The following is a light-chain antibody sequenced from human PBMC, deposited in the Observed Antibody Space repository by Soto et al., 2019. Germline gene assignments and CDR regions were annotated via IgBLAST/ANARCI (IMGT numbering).Light chain of an antibody. CDR2: GAS. CDR1: QSVGSY. J-gene: IGKJ2*01. Sequence: EIVMTQSPATLSVSPGGRATLSCRASQSVGSYLAWYQQRPGQPPRLLIYGASTRATGIPARFSGSGSGTEFSLTISSLQSEDFAVYCQQYNTWPPRYTFGQGTKLEIK. V-gene: IGKV3-15*01. CDR3: QQYNTWPPRYT.